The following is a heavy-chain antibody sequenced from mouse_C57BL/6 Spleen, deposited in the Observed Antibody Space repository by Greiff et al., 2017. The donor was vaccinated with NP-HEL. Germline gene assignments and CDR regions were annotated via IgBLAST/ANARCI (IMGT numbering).Heavy chain of an antibody. Sequence: EVQLQESGPELVKPGASVKMSCKASGYTFTDYNMHWVKQSHGKSLEWIGYINPNNGGTSYNQKFKGKATLTVNKSSSTAYMELRSLTSEESAVYYCARCYDYDDWYFDVWGTGTTVTVSS. CDR1: GYTFTDYN. J-gene: IGHJ1*03. V-gene: IGHV1-22*01. CDR2: INPNNGGT. D-gene: IGHD2-4*01. CDR3: ARCYDYDDWYFDV.